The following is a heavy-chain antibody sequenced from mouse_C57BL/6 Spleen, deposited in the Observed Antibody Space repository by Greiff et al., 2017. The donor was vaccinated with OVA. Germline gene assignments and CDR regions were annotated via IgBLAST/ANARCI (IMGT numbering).Heavy chain of an antibody. V-gene: IGHV3-5*01. CDR2: IYYSGTI. Sequence: DVQLQESGPGLVKPSQTVFLTCTVTGISITTGNYRWSWIRQFPGHKLEWIGYIYYSGTITYNPFLTSRTTITRDTPKNQFFLEMNSVTAEDTATYYGARELRWYIDVWGTGTTVTVSS. CDR1: GISITTGNYR. CDR3: ARELRWYIDV. J-gene: IGHJ1*03. D-gene: IGHD1-1*01.